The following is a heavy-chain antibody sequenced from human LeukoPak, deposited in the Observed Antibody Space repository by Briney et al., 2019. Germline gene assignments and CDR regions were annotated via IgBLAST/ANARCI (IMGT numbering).Heavy chain of an antibody. CDR3: ARGWGEKGYCRGGTCNNPQFDY. Sequence: PGGSLRLSCEASGFMFSDYWMTWVRQAPGKGLEWVANIKEDGREKYYVDSVKGRFTLSKDNAKNSVYLQMNSLGAEATAVYYCARGWGEKGYCRGGTCNNPQFDYWGQGILVTVSS. CDR1: GFMFSDYW. D-gene: IGHD2-15*01. V-gene: IGHV3-7*01. J-gene: IGHJ4*02. CDR2: IKEDGREK.